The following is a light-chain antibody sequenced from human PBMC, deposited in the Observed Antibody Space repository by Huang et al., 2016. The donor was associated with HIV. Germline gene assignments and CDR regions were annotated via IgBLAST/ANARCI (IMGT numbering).Light chain of an antibody. CDR2: GAS. V-gene: IGKV3-15*01. CDR3: QQYNNWPET. CDR1: QNIRSN. J-gene: IGKJ1*01. Sequence: EIVMTQSPAALSVSPGERATLSCRASQNIRSNLAVYQHKPGQSPRLLIDGASTRATDIPARFSGSGSGTEFTLTISSLQSEDFVVYYCQQYNNWPETFGQGTKVEIK.